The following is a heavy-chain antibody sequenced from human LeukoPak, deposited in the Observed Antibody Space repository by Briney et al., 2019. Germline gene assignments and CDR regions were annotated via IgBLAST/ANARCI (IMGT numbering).Heavy chain of an antibody. CDR2: TTPTGGGP. Sequence: ASVMDSCKASSYTITGYYMHWVRQAPGQERQWMGWTTPTGGGPNHAQTFQRRVTMTRDTSISTAYMELSRLGSADTAVYYCARVPHYYDSSGAGMDVWGQGTTVTVSS. J-gene: IGHJ6*02. CDR3: ARVPHYYDSSGAGMDV. D-gene: IGHD3-22*01. V-gene: IGHV1-2*02. CDR1: SYTITGYY.